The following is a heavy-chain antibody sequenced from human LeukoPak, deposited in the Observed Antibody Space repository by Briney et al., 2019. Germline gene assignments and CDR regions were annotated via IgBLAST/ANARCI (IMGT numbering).Heavy chain of an antibody. D-gene: IGHD3-22*01. CDR1: GFSFDDYA. Sequence: PGRSLRLSCAASGFSFDDYAMHWVRQAPWKGLEWVSGISSNSGNIGYADSVKGRFTISRDNAKNYLYLQMSSLSTEDTALNYCGKDIFASDYYDSGGYTLDYWGQGTLVTVSS. CDR3: GKDIFASDYYDSGGYTLDY. V-gene: IGHV3-9*01. J-gene: IGHJ4*02. CDR2: ISSNSGNI.